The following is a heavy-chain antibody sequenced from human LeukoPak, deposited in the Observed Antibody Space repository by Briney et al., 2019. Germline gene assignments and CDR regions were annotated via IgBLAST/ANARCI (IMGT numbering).Heavy chain of an antibody. V-gene: IGHV1-8*01. Sequence: ASVKVSCKASGYTLTSYDINWVRQATGQGLEWMGWMNPNSGNTGYAQKFQGRVTMTRNTSISTAYMELSSLRSEDTAGYYCARGCPTSMLEDYYYYMDVWGIGTTVTVSS. CDR1: GYTLTSYD. CDR2: MNPNSGNT. D-gene: IGHD2/OR15-2a*01. CDR3: ARGCPTSMLEDYYYYMDV. J-gene: IGHJ6*03.